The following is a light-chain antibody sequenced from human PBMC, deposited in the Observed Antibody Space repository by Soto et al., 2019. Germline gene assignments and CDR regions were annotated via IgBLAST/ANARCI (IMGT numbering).Light chain of an antibody. CDR2: AAS. CDR1: QSISTY. J-gene: IGKJ2*01. V-gene: IGKV1-39*01. CDR3: QPSYTIPST. Sequence: DIQMTQSPSSLPASVGDRVTLTCRASQSISTYLTWYQQKPGKAPKLLIYAASSLQSGVPSRLSGSGSGTDFTLTISSLLTEAFAKYYCQPSYTIPSTFGQGTKLEIK.